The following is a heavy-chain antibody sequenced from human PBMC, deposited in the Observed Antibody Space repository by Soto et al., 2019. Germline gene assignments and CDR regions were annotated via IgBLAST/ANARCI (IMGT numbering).Heavy chain of an antibody. CDR2: ICESETS. CDR1: GYTMTTSDC. V-gene: IGHV4-38-2*01. Sequence: SETLSLTCVVSGYTMTTSDCWGWIRQTPGKGLEWIGTICESETSYYNPSLTSRVSISVDTSKKRISVKLTSVTAADTAVYFCASLTSVIPESLHYGMDVWGQGTTATVSS. CDR3: ASLTSVIPESLHYGMDV. J-gene: IGHJ6*02. D-gene: IGHD4-17*01.